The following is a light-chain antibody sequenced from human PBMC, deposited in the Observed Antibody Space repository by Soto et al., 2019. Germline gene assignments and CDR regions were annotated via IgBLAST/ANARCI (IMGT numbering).Light chain of an antibody. J-gene: IGKJ1*01. CDR2: DAS. CDR3: QQFNSYPWT. CDR1: QGISSA. V-gene: IGKV1-13*02. Sequence: AIQLTQSPSSLSASVGDRVTITCRASQGISSALAWYQQKRGKAPKVLIYDASSLESGVPSRFSGSGSGTDFTLTISSLQPEDFATYYCQQFNSYPWTFGQGTKVEIK.